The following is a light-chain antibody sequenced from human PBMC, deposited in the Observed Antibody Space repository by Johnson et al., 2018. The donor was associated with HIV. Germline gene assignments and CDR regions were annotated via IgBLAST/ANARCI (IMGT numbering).Light chain of an antibody. CDR1: SSNIGNNY. Sequence: QSVLTQPPSVSAAPGQKVTISCSGTSSNIGNNYISWYQQLPGTAPKLLIYENNKRPSGIPDRFSGSKSGTSATLGITGLQTGDAADYYCGTWDSSLSPGGVFGTGTKVTV. J-gene: IGLJ1*01. CDR3: GTWDSSLSPGGV. CDR2: ENN. V-gene: IGLV1-51*02.